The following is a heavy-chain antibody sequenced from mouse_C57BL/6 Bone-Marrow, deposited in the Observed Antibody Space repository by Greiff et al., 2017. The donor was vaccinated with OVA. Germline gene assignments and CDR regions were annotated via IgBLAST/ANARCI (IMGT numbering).Heavy chain of an antibody. CDR3: ARRDYGGGYFDV. CDR2: INSDGGST. J-gene: IGHJ1*03. D-gene: IGHD1-1*01. Sequence: EVHLVESGGGLVQPGGSLKLSCAASGFTFSDYYMYWVRQTPEKRLELVAAINSDGGSTYYPDTMERRFIISRDNTKKTLYLQMSSLRSEDTALYYCARRDYGGGYFDVWGTGTTVTVSS. V-gene: IGHV5-6-2*01. CDR1: GFTFSDYY.